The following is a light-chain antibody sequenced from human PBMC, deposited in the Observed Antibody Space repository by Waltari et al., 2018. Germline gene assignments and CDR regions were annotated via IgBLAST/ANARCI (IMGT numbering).Light chain of an antibody. CDR1: PTILYGSTNKDY. Sequence: DIVMTQSPDSLAVSLGEGATINCKSRPTILYGSTNKDYLAWYQQKPGQPPKLLISWASSREFGVPDRFSGSGSGTLFTLTISSLQAEDVAVYFCQQYYSVPYTFGQGTKLEI. CDR3: QQYYSVPYT. CDR2: WAS. J-gene: IGKJ2*01. V-gene: IGKV4-1*01.